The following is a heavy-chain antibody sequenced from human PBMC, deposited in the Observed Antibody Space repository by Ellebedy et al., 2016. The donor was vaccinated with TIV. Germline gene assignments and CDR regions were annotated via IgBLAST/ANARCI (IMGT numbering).Heavy chain of an antibody. CDR3: ARDRFSARYYGSGRDLSYENGMDV. V-gene: IGHV4-4*07. CDR2: IYISGST. J-gene: IGHJ6*02. Sequence: GSLRLXXTVSGVSISSYYWSWIRQPAGKGLEWIGRIYISGSTNYNPSLKSRVTMSVDTSKNQFSLKLSSVTAADTAVYYCARDRFSARYYGSGRDLSYENGMDVWGQGTTVTVSS. D-gene: IGHD3-10*01. CDR1: GVSISSYY.